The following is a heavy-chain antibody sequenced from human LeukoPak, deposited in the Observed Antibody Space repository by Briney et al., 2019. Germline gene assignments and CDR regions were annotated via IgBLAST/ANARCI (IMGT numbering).Heavy chain of an antibody. J-gene: IGHJ4*02. D-gene: IGHD3-10*01. V-gene: IGHV3-7*01. CDR2: IKQDGSVK. Sequence: GGSLGLPCGVSGFPSSNYWISWAPRAPGEGLEWVANIKQDGSVKHYVDSVKGRFTISRDNAQNSVYLQMNSLRGEDTAVYFCARDGEGGHDYWGQGALVTVSS. CDR1: GFPSSNYW. CDR3: ARDGEGGHDY.